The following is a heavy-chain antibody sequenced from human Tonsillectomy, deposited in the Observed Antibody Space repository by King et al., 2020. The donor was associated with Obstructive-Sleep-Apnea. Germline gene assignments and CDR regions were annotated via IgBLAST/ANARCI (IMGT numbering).Heavy chain of an antibody. Sequence: EVQLVESGGGLVQPGGSLRLSCAASGFTFSSYAMSWVRQAPGKGLEWVSAISGSGGSTYYADSVKGRFTISRDNSKNTLYPQMNSLRAEDTAVYYCAMDPGVSRWFDPWGQGTLVTVSS. CDR1: GFTFSSYA. CDR3: AMDPGVSRWFDP. J-gene: IGHJ5*02. V-gene: IGHV3-23*04. CDR2: ISGSGGST. D-gene: IGHD3-10*01.